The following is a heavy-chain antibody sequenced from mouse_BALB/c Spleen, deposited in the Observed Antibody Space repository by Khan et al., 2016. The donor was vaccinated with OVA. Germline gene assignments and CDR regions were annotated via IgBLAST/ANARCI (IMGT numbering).Heavy chain of an antibody. CDR1: GYTFTSYT. J-gene: IGHJ3*01. CDR2: INPSNGYT. CDR3: VRDGAYHRNDGWFAY. D-gene: IGHD2-14*01. Sequence: VQLKQSGAELARPGASVKMSCKASGYTFTSYTIHWIKKRPGQSLEWIGYINPSNGYTNYNQKFKDKATLTTDKSSTTAYLQLSSLTSDDSAVYNCVRDGAYHRNDGWFAYWGQGTLVTVSA. V-gene: IGHV1-4*01.